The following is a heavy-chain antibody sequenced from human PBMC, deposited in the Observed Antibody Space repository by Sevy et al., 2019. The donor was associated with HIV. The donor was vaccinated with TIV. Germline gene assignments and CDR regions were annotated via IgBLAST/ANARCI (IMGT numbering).Heavy chain of an antibody. V-gene: IGHV3-7*01. CDR2: INQEGKEK. CDR3: ARVVAYCSGGSCFPGYYYGMDV. J-gene: IGHJ6*02. D-gene: IGHD2-15*01. Sequence: GGSLRLSCVASEFSFKSYWMSWVRQAPGKGLEWVANINQEGKEKHYVGSVKGRFTISRDNGKNSLYLQMNSLRAEDTAVYYCARVVAYCSGGSCFPGYYYGMDVWGQGTTVTVSS. CDR1: EFSFKSYW.